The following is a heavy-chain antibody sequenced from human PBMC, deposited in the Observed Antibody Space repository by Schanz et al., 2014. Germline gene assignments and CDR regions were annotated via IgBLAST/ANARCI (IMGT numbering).Heavy chain of an antibody. D-gene: IGHD1-26*01. CDR3: ARSRSGFYFDS. CDR1: GFTFSSYA. V-gene: IGHV3-74*02. J-gene: IGHJ4*02. CDR2: IKSDGSST. Sequence: EVQLVESGGGLVQPGGSLRLSCAASGFTFSSYAMSWVRQAPGKGLEWVSRIKSDGSSTSYADSVKGRFTMSRDNAKNSVFLQMNSLRAEDTAVYYCARSRSGFYFDSWGQGTLVTVSS.